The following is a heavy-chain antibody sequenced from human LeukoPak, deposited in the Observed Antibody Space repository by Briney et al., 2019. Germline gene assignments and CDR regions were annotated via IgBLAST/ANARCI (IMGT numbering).Heavy chain of an antibody. CDR2: INPSGGST. CDR1: GYTFTSYY. J-gene: IGHJ4*02. V-gene: IGHV1-46*01. Sequence: GASVKVSCKASGYTFTSYYMHWVRQAPGQGLEWMGIINPSGGSTSYAQKFQGRVTMTRDTSTSTVYMKLSSLRSEDTAVYYCARPTYSSSWYRLLVPFDYWGQGTLVTVSS. CDR3: ARPTYSSSWYRLLVPFDY. D-gene: IGHD6-13*01.